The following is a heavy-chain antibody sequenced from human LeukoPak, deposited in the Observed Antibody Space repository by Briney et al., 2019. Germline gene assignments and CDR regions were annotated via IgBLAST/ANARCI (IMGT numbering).Heavy chain of an antibody. CDR3: ARVGIGRFGELRGFDY. V-gene: IGHV3-48*03. J-gene: IGHJ4*02. CDR2: ISSSGSTI. CDR1: GFTFSSYE. D-gene: IGHD3-10*01. Sequence: PGGSLRLSCAASGFTFSSYEMNWVRQAPGKGLEWVSYISSSGSTIYYADSVKGRFTISRDNAKNSLYLQMNSLRAEDTAVYYCARVGIGRFGELRGFDYWGQGTLVTVSS.